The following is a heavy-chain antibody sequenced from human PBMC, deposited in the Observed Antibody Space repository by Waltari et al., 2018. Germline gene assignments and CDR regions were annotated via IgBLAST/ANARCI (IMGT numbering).Heavy chain of an antibody. CDR3: ARGNTASLDY. Sequence: HLVESGGGLIQPGGSLRLSCAASGFTVTNYYMSWVRQAPGRGVECVSVIYSAVTTYSADSVKGRFTISRDTFRNTLYLQMDNLRPDDTAVYYCARGNTASLDYWGQGTLVTVSS. D-gene: IGHD2-21*02. CDR1: GFTVTNYY. CDR2: IYSAVTT. V-gene: IGHV3-53*01. J-gene: IGHJ4*02.